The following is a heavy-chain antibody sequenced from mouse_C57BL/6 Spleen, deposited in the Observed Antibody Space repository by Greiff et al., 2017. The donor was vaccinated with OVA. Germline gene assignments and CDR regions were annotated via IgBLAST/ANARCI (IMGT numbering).Heavy chain of an antibody. CDR2: IHPNSGST. CDR1: GYTFTSYW. D-gene: IGHD2-1*01. V-gene: IGHV1-64*01. Sequence: QVQLQQSGAELVKPGASVKLSCKASGYTFTSYWMHWVKQRPGQGLEWIGMIHPNSGSTNYNEKFKSKATLTVDKSSSTAYMQLSSLTSEDSAVYYCARAPGVFGNYVNYWGKAPLSQSPQ. J-gene: IGHJ2*01. CDR3: ARAPGVFGNYVNY.